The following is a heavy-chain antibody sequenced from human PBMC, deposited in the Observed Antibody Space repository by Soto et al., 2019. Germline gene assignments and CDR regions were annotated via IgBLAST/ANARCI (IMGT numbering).Heavy chain of an antibody. CDR3: ARSPPAYYDFWSGYYNFDY. Sequence: GGSLRLSCAASGFTFSDYYMSWIRQAPGKGLEWVSYISSSGSTIYYADSVKGRFTISRDNAKNSLYLQMNSLRAEDTAVYYCARSPPAYYDFWSGYYNFDYWGQGTLVTV. D-gene: IGHD3-3*01. V-gene: IGHV3-11*01. J-gene: IGHJ4*02. CDR2: ISSSGSTI. CDR1: GFTFSDYY.